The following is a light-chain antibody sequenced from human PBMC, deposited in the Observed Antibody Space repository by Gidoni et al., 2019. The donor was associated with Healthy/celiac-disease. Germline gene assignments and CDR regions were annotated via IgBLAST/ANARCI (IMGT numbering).Light chain of an antibody. CDR3: QAWDSSTVV. J-gene: IGLJ2*01. CDR1: KLGDNY. CDR2: QDS. V-gene: IGLV3-1*01. Sequence: SYELTQPPSASVTPGQTASITCSGDKLGDNYACWYQQKPGQSPVLVIYQDSKRPSGIPARFSGSNSGNTATLTISGTQAMDEADYYCQAWDSSTVVFGGGTKLTVL.